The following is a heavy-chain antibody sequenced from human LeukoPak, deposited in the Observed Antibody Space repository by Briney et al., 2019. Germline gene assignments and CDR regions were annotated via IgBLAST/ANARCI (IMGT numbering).Heavy chain of an antibody. J-gene: IGHJ3*02. V-gene: IGHV1-24*01. D-gene: IGHD3-10*01. CDR2: FDPEDGET. CDR1: GYTLTELS. Sequence: ASVKVSCKVSGYTLTELSMHWVRQAPGKGLEWMGGFDPEDGETIYAQKFQGRVTMTEDTSTDTAYMELRSLRSEDTAVYYCATMITMVRGVIITSMGFPAPGAFDIWGQGTMVTVSS. CDR3: ATMITMVRGVIITSMGFPAPGAFDI.